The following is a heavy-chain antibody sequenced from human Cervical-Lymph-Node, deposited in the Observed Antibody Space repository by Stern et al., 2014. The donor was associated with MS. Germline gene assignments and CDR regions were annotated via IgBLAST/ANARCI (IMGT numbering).Heavy chain of an antibody. Sequence: QVQLAESGPGLVKPSGTLSLTRPFSGGSVSSSNWWSWVRQPPGKGLELIGEIYHSGGTNYNQALKSRITILAEKSKNQFSLKLSSVTAADTAVYYCARGGIDTSGYFYWGQGTLVTVSS. J-gene: IGHJ4*02. D-gene: IGHD3-22*01. CDR1: GGSVSSSNW. CDR2: IYHSGGT. V-gene: IGHV4-4*02. CDR3: ARGGIDTSGYFY.